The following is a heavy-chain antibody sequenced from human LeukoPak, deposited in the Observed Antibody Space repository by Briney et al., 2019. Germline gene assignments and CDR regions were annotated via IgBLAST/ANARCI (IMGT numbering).Heavy chain of an antibody. D-gene: IGHD3-22*01. Sequence: GGSLRLSCAASGFTFSTYWMSWVRQAPGKGLEWVANIKEDGSEKYYGDSVKGRFTISKDNAKNSLYLEMNSLRVEDTAVYYCARDSSGYQWGQGTLVTVSS. CDR2: IKEDGSEK. CDR3: ARDSSGYQ. V-gene: IGHV3-7*01. CDR1: GFTFSTYW. J-gene: IGHJ4*02.